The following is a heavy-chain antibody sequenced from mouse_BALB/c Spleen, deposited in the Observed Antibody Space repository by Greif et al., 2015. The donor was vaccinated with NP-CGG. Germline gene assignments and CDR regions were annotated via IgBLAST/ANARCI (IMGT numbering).Heavy chain of an antibody. CDR3: ARDET. V-gene: IGHV3-2*02. CDR2: ISYSGST. CDR1: GYSITSDYA. Sequence: EVKLMESGPGLVKPSQSLSLTCTVTGYSITSDYAWNWIRQFPGNKLEWMGYISYSGSTSYNPSLGSRISITRDTSKNQFFLQLNSVTTEDTATYYCARDETWGQGTLVTVSA. J-gene: IGHJ3*02.